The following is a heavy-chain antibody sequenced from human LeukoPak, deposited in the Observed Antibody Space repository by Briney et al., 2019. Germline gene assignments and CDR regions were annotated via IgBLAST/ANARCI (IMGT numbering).Heavy chain of an antibody. CDR3: TRHLGDEDYGGFNQY. D-gene: IGHD4-23*01. CDR1: GVTFSDSA. V-gene: IGHV3-73*01. J-gene: IGHJ4*02. Sequence: GGSLRLSCAASGVTFSDSALRWVRQASGKGLEWVGRIISELSGDVTTYAAWVEGRLTISTDDSTNRAYLQMNSLETEDTAVYYSTRHLGDEDYGGFNQYWGQGILVTVSS. CDR2: IISELSGDVT.